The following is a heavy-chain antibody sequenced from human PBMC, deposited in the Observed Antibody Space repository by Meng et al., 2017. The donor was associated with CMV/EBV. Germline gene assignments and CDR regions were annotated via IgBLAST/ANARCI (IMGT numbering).Heavy chain of an antibody. D-gene: IGHD2-2*01. J-gene: IGHJ4*02. V-gene: IGHV3-53*01. Sequence: GESLKISCAASGFTVSSNYMSWVRQAPGKGLEWVSVIYSGGSTYYADSVKGRFTISRDNSKNTLHLQMNSLRAEDTAVYYCAREGGGSTRGYYFDYWGQGTLVTVSS. CDR1: GFTVSSNY. CDR2: IYSGGST. CDR3: AREGGGSTRGYYFDY.